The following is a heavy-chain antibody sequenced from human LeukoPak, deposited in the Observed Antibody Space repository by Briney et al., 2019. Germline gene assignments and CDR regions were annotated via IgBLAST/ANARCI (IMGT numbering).Heavy chain of an antibody. CDR3: ARVLIAVALLDY. CDR1: GGSISSYY. J-gene: IGHJ4*02. CDR2: IHTSGST. Sequence: SETLSLTCTVSGGSISSYYWNWIRQPAGKGLEWIGRIHTSGSTNYNPSLKSRVTMSIDTSKNQFSLKLSSVTAADTAVYYCARVLIAVALLDYWGQGTLVTVSS. D-gene: IGHD6-19*01. V-gene: IGHV4-4*07.